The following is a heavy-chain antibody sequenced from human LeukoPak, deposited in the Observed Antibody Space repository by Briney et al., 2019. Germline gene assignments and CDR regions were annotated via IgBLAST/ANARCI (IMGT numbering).Heavy chain of an antibody. J-gene: IGHJ6*03. V-gene: IGHV3-48*01. CDR3: ARDLTSAYWSPGGYYYYMDV. Sequence: GGSLRLSCAASGFTFSSYSMNWVRQSPGKGLEWISYITSRSAFTYFADSVKGRFTISRDDGKNSLYLHLNSLRVDDTAVYYCARDLTSAYWSPGGYYYYMDVWGKGTAVTVSS. CDR1: GFTFSSYS. CDR2: ITSRSAFT. D-gene: IGHD3-16*01.